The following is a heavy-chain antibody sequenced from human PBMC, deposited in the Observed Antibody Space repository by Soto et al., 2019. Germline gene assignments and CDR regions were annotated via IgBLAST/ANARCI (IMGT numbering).Heavy chain of an antibody. CDR2: IWYDGSNK. J-gene: IGHJ6*02. CDR3: ARAGSGYYYYYYGMDV. V-gene: IGHV3-33*01. D-gene: IGHD3-22*01. Sequence: HPGGSLRLSCAASGFTFSSYGVHWVRQAPGKGLEWVAVIWYDGSNKYYADSVKGRFTISRDNSKNTLYLQMNSLRAEDTAVYYCARAGSGYYYYYYGMDVWGQGTTVTVSS. CDR1: GFTFSSYG.